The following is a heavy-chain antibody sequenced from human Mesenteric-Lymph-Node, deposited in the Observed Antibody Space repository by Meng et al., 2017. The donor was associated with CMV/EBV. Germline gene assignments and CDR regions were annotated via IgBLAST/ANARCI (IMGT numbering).Heavy chain of an antibody. J-gene: IGHJ6*02. D-gene: IGHD4-11*01. V-gene: IGHV4-39*07. CDR2: IYYIGST. CDR3: ARVGWFYSNYYYYGMDV. CDR1: GGSVSSSDHY. Sequence: SETLSLTCAVSGGSVSSSDHYWSWIRQPPGKGLEWIGSIYYIGSTYYNPSLKSRVTISVDTSKNQFSLKLSSVTAADTAVYYCARVGWFYSNYYYYGMDVWGQGTTVTVSS.